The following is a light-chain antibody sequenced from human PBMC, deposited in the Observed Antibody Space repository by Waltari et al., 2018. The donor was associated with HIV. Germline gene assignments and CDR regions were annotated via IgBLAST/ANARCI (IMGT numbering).Light chain of an antibody. Sequence: SYALTQPPSVSVAPGKTARITCGGDNIGGKLVHWYQQKPGQAPVVGICDDSDRPSGIPERFSGSNSGNTATLTISRVEGGDEADYYCQVWVDSRDVAVIFGGGTKLTVL. CDR1: NIGGKL. CDR3: QVWVDSRDVAVI. CDR2: DDS. J-gene: IGLJ2*01. V-gene: IGLV3-21*04.